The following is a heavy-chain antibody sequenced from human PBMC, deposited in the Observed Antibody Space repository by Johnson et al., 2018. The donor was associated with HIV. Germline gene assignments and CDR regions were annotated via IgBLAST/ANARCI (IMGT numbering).Heavy chain of an antibody. Sequence: VQLVESGGGLVQPGGSLRLSCAASGFTVSSNYMSWVRQAPGKGLEWVANINQDGGEKIYVDSVKGRFTISRDNAENSLYLQMNSLRAEDTAVYYCARDYYDSGDQWAHVAFDVWGQGIMVTVSS. J-gene: IGHJ3*01. CDR2: INQDGGEK. CDR1: GFTVSSNY. D-gene: IGHD3-22*01. V-gene: IGHV3-7*01. CDR3: ARDYYDSGDQWAHVAFDV.